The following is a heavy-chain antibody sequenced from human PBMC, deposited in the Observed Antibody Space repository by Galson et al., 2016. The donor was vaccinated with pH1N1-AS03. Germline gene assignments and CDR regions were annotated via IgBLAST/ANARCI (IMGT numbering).Heavy chain of an antibody. V-gene: IGHV1-69*13. Sequence: SVKVSCKASVGTFGSYAVSWVRQAPGQGLEWMGGIIPIFGTRHYAQRFQGRVTITADESTTTASMELSSLRFEDTAMYYCARDVSGSYGLDYWGQGTQVTVSS. CDR2: IIPIFGTR. CDR3: ARDVSGSYGLDY. J-gene: IGHJ4*02. D-gene: IGHD1-26*01. CDR1: VGTFGSYA.